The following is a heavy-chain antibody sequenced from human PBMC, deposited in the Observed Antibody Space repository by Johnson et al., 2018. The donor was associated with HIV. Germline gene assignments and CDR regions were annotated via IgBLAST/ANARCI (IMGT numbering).Heavy chain of an antibody. V-gene: IGHV3-15*01. Sequence: VQLVESGGGLVKPGGSLRLSCAASGFTFSNVWMSWVRQAPGKGLEWVGRIKRKIEGEATDYAAPVKGRFTISRDDSKNTLFLQMSSLKTDDTAVYYCARVLVAADYAFDIWGQGTMVTVSS. J-gene: IGHJ3*02. CDR2: IKRKIEGEAT. CDR3: ARVLVAADYAFDI. CDR1: GFTFSNVW. D-gene: IGHD1-26*01.